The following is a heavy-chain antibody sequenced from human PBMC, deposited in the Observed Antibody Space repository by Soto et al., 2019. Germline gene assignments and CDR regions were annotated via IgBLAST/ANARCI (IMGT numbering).Heavy chain of an antibody. CDR1: GFTFSGYW. CDR2: IKQDGRDT. CDR3: ARCRISDYYYFMDV. Sequence: GGSLRLSCAVSGFTFSGYWMTWVRQAPGKGLEWVANIKQDGRDTFYVDSLKGRFTISRDNSKNSLYLQMNSLRAEDTAVYYCARCRISDYYYFMDVWGKGTTVTVSS. J-gene: IGHJ6*03. V-gene: IGHV3-7*01. D-gene: IGHD3-16*02.